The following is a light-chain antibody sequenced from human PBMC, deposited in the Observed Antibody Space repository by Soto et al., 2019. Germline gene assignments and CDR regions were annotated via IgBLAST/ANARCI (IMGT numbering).Light chain of an antibody. Sequence: QSVLTQPASVSGSPGQSITITCSGATSDNGGHNFVAWYQQQPGKVPKLILYNVSNRPSGVSNRFSGSESGNTASLTISGLQAADEADYYCASYTGSSVLFGGGTKVTVL. CDR1: TSDNGGHNF. CDR2: NVS. CDR3: ASYTGSSVL. V-gene: IGLV2-14*03. J-gene: IGLJ2*01.